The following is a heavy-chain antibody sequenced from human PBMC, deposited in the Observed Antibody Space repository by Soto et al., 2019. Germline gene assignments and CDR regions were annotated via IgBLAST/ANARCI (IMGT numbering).Heavy chain of an antibody. CDR2: INPSGGST. Sequence: ASVKVSCKASGYTFTSYYMHWVRQAPGQGLEWMGIINPSGGSTSYAQKFQGRVTMTRDTSTSTVYMELSSLRSEDTAVYYCAREPYIVATIRQPGPHYYYGMDVWGQGTTVTVSS. D-gene: IGHD5-12*01. CDR3: AREPYIVATIRQPGPHYYYGMDV. CDR1: GYTFTSYY. J-gene: IGHJ6*02. V-gene: IGHV1-46*01.